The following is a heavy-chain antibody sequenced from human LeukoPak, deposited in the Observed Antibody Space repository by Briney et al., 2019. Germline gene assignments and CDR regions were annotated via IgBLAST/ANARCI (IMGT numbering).Heavy chain of an antibody. CDR1: GGSISSSNW. J-gene: IGHJ4*02. D-gene: IGHD6-6*01. Sequence: SETLSLTCAVSGGSISSSNWWSWVRQPPGKGLEWIGELYHSGSTSYNPSLKSRVTISVDKSKNQFSLKLSSVTAADTAVYYCARLSSSSSLSFDCWGQGTLVTVSS. V-gene: IGHV4-4*02. CDR3: ARLSSSSSLSFDC. CDR2: LYHSGST.